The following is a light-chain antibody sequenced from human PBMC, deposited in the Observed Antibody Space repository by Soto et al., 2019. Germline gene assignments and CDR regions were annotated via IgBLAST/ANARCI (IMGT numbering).Light chain of an antibody. V-gene: IGLV2-14*01. J-gene: IGLJ1*01. CDR3: SSYTTISTYV. CDR1: SSDVGGYNY. Sequence: SVLTQPASVSGSPGQSITISCTGTSSDVGGYNYVSWYQQHPGKAPKLMIYDVRNRPSGDSNRFSGSKSVHTASLTISGLQAEDEADYYCSSYTTISTYVVGTGTKVTV. CDR2: DVR.